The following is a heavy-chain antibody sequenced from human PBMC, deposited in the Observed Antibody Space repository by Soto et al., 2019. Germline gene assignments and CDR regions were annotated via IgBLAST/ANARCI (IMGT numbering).Heavy chain of an antibody. J-gene: IGHJ4*02. Sequence: QVQLVQSGAEVKKPGASVKVSCKASGYTFTSYGISWVRQAPGQGLEWMGWISAYNGNTNYAQKLQGRVTITTDTSTSTAYMELRSLRSDDTAVYYCARGPLGYCSGGSCRKGDYYFDYWGQGTLVTVSS. CDR3: ARGPLGYCSGGSCRKGDYYFDY. CDR2: ISAYNGNT. D-gene: IGHD2-15*01. V-gene: IGHV1-18*01. CDR1: GYTFTSYG.